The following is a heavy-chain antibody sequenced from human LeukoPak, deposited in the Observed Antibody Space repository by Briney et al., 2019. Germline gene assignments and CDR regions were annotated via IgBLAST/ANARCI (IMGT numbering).Heavy chain of an antibody. J-gene: IGHJ4*02. Sequence: PGGSLRLSCAASGFTVSSNYMSWVRQAPGKGLEWVSVIYSGGSTYYADSVKGRFTISRDNSKNTLYLQMNSLRAEDTAVYYCARVITMVRGVEWGQGTLVTVSS. D-gene: IGHD3-10*01. CDR1: GFTVSSNY. CDR3: ARVITMVRGVE. V-gene: IGHV3-53*01. CDR2: IYSGGST.